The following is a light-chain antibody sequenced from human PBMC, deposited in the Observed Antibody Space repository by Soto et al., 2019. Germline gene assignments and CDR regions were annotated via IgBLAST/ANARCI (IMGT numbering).Light chain of an antibody. Sequence: NFMLTQPHSVSESPGKTVTISCTGSSGSIASNYVQWYQQRPGSAPTTVIYEDNQRPSGVPDRFSGSIDSSSNSASLTISGLKTEDEADYYCQSYDSSNHDVVFGGGTKVTVL. J-gene: IGLJ2*01. CDR1: SGSIASNY. CDR3: QSYDSSNHDVV. V-gene: IGLV6-57*02. CDR2: EDN.